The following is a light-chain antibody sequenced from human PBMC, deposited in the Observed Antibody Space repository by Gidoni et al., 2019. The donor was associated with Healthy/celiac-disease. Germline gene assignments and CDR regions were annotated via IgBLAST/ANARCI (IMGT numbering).Light chain of an antibody. J-gene: IGKJ2*01. CDR3: QQSYSTLPST. CDR2: AAS. CDR1: QSISSY. V-gene: IGKV1-39*01. Sequence: DIQMTQSPSSLSASVGDRVTITCRASQSISSYLNWYQQKPGKAPKLLNYAASSLQSGVPSRFSGSGSGTDFTLTISSLQPEDFATYYCQQSYSTLPSTFGQGTKLEIK.